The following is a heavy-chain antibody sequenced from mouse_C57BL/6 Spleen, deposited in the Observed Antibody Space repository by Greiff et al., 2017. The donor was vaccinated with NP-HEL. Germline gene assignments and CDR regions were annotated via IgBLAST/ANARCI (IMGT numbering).Heavy chain of an antibody. V-gene: IGHV1-54*01. CDR3: ASYDDYSWFAY. CDR2: INPGSGGT. J-gene: IGHJ3*01. CDR1: GYAFTNYL. D-gene: IGHD2-3*01. Sequence: QVQLQQSGAELVRPGTSVKVSCKASGYAFTNYLIEWVKQRPGQGLEWIGVINPGSGGTNYNEKFKGKATLTADKSSSTAYMQLSSLTSEDTAVYYCASYDDYSWFAYWGQGTLVTVS.